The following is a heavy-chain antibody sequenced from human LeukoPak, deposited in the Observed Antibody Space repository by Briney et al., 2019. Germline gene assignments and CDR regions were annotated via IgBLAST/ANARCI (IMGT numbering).Heavy chain of an antibody. V-gene: IGHV5-51*01. CDR3: AKHAWYSASDAFDT. D-gene: IGHD6-13*01. J-gene: IGHJ3*02. CDR2: IFPGDSDT. Sequence: RGESLKISCMGSGYSFTSYWIAWVRQMPGKGLEWRGIIFPGDSDTRYSPSFEGQVTISVDKSISTAYLQWSSLKASDTAIYYCAKHAWYSASDAFDTWGQGPMVTVSS. CDR1: GYSFTSYW.